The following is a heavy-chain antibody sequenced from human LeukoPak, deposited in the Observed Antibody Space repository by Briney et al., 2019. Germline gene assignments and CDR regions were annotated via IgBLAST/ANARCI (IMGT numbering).Heavy chain of an antibody. CDR1: GFTFSSYA. CDR2: ISSSGGST. D-gene: IGHD2-21*02. CDR3: AKDSKYVVVTAIPGAFDI. V-gene: IGHV3-23*01. J-gene: IGHJ3*02. Sequence: PGGSLRLSCAASGFTFSSYAMSWVRQAPGKGLEWVSAISSSGGSTYYADSVKGRFTISRDNSKNTLYLQMNSLRAEDTAVYYCAKDSKYVVVTAIPGAFDIWGQGTMVTVSS.